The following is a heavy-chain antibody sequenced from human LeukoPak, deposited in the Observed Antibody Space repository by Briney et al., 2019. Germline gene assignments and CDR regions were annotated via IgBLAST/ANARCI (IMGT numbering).Heavy chain of an antibody. D-gene: IGHD2-15*01. J-gene: IGHJ4*02. V-gene: IGHV3-30-3*01. Sequence: GRSLRLSCAASGFTFSSYAMHWVRQAPGKGLEWVAVISYDGSNKYYADSVKGRFTISRDNSKNTLYLQMNSLRAEDTAVYYCARAPVRLLVDYWGQGTPVTVSS. CDR1: GFTFSSYA. CDR3: ARAPVRLLVDY. CDR2: ISYDGSNK.